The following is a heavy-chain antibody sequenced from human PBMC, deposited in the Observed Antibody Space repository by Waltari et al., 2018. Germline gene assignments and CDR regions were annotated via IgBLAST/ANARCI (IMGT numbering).Heavy chain of an antibody. D-gene: IGHD2-21*01. CDR2: ICYSGST. CDR3: ARDVDMSFYYYMDV. J-gene: IGHJ6*03. CDR1: GGPISSNPYY. Sequence: QLQLQESGPRLVKPSETLSLSCTVSGGPISSNPYYWVWIRQPPGKGLEWIGSICYSGSTYYNPSLKSRVTIAVDTAKNQVSLKLTSVSAADTAVYYCARDVDMSFYYYMDVWGKGTTVTISS. V-gene: IGHV4-39*07.